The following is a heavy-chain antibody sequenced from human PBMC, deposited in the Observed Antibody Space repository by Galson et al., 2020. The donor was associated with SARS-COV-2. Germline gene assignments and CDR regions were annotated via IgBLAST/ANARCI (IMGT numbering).Heavy chain of an antibody. CDR3: ARAFEAYGLDV. CDR2: IYYSGST. J-gene: IGHJ6*02. V-gene: IGHV4-31*03. Sequence: SETLSLTCTVSGGSISSGGYYWSWIRQHPGKGLEWIGYIYYSGSTYYNPSLKSRVTISVDTSKNQFPRKLSSVTDADTAVYYCARAFEAYGLDVWGQGTTVTVSS. CDR1: GGSISSGGYY.